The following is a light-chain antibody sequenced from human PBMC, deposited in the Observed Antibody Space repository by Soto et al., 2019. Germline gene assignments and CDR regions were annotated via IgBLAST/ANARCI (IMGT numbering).Light chain of an antibody. CDR2: AAS. Sequence: DIQMTQSPSSLSASVGDRVTITCRASQGIGNELGWYQQKPGKAPKRLISAASSVHSGAPSRFSGSGSGTEFTLTISSLQPEDFATYYCQQHNIYPYTFGQWTKLEIK. CDR3: QQHNIYPYT. J-gene: IGKJ2*01. V-gene: IGKV1-17*01. CDR1: QGIGNE.